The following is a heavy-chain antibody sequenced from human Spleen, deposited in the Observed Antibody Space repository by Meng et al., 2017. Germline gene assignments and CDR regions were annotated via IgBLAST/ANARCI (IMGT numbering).Heavy chain of an antibody. CDR3: ARGSYMVRGVITSFGDY. CDR1: GYTFTGSY. J-gene: IGHJ4*02. D-gene: IGHD3-10*01. V-gene: IGHV1-2*02. Sequence: ASVKVSCKASGYTFTGSYMHWVRQAPGQGLEWMGWINPNSGGTNYAQKFQGRVTITRDTSISTVYMELSSLRSEDTAVYYCARGSYMVRGVITSFGDYWGQGTLVTVSS. CDR2: INPNSGGT.